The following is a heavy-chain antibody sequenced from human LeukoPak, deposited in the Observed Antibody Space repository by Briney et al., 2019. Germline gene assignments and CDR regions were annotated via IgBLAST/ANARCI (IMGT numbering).Heavy chain of an antibody. Sequence: GASVKVPCKASGYTFTSYDINWVRQATGQELEWMGWMNPNSGNTGYAQKFQGRVTMTRNTSISTAYMELSSLRSEDTAVYYCARASSSSWPNYYYYYMDVWGKGTTVTVSS. J-gene: IGHJ6*03. CDR1: GYTFTSYD. CDR3: ARASSSSWPNYYYYYMDV. CDR2: MNPNSGNT. V-gene: IGHV1-8*01. D-gene: IGHD6-13*01.